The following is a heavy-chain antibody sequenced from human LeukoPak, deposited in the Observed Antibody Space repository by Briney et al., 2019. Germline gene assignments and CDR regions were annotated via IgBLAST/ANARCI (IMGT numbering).Heavy chain of an antibody. CDR3: ARRDLRSDAFDI. CDR2: IYYSGST. Sequence: PSETLSLACTVSGGSISSYYWSWIRQPPGKGLEWIGYIYYSGSTNYNPSLKSRVTISVDTSKNQFSLKLSSVTAADTAVYYCARRDLRSDAFDIWGQGTMVTASS. D-gene: IGHD5-24*01. V-gene: IGHV4-59*01. CDR1: GGSISSYY. J-gene: IGHJ3*02.